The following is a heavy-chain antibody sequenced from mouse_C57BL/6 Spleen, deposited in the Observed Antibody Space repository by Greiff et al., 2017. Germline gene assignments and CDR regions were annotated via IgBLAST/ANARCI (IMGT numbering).Heavy chain of an antibody. CDR2: IDPSDSYT. V-gene: IGHV1-50*01. D-gene: IGHD2-5*01. CDR1: GYTFTSYW. Sequence: QVQLQQPGAELVKPGASVKLSCKASGYTFTSYWMQWVKQRPGQGLEWIGEIDPSDSYTNYKQKFKGKATLTVGTSSSTAYMQLSRLTSEDSAVYYCARRGAYYSNYRTLYYAMDYWGQGTSVTVSS. J-gene: IGHJ4*01. CDR3: ARRGAYYSNYRTLYYAMDY.